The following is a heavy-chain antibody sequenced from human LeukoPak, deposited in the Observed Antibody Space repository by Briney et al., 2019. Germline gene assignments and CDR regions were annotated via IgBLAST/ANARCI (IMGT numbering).Heavy chain of an antibody. Sequence: GGSLRLSCTASGFTFGDYAMSWVRQAPGKGLEWVGFIRSKAYGGTTEYAASVKGRFTISRDDSKSIAYLQMNSLKTEDTAVYYYTRGKDVVVPAAIEYYFDYWGQGTLVTVSS. V-gene: IGHV3-49*04. CDR1: GFTFGDYA. CDR3: TRGKDVVVPAAIEYYFDY. CDR2: IRSKAYGGTT. D-gene: IGHD2-2*02. J-gene: IGHJ4*02.